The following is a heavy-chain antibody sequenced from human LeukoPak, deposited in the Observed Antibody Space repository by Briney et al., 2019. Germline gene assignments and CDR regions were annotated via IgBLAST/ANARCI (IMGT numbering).Heavy chain of an antibody. V-gene: IGHV4-59*01. J-gene: IGHJ4*02. D-gene: IGHD5-12*01. CDR3: ARVSGYGWESFYDY. CDR2: IYYSGST. CDR1: GGSISSYY. Sequence: PSETLSLTCTVSGGSISSYYWSWIRQPPGKGLEWIGYIYYSGSTNYNPSLKSRVTISVDTSKNQFSLKLNSVTAADTAVYYCARVSGYGWESFYDYWGQGTLVTVSS.